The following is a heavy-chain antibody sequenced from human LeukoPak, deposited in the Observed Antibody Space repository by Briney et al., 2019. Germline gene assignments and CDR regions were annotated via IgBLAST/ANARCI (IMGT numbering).Heavy chain of an antibody. CDR2: ISGSGGST. CDR1: GFTFSSYG. Sequence: PGGSLRLSCAASGFTFSSYGMSWVRQAPGKGLEWVSAISGSGGSTYYADSVKGRFTISRDNSKNTLYLQMNSLRAEDTAVYYCAFQPGILTGYDYSWGQGTLVTVSS. V-gene: IGHV3-23*01. CDR3: AFQPGILTGYDYS. D-gene: IGHD3-9*01. J-gene: IGHJ4*02.